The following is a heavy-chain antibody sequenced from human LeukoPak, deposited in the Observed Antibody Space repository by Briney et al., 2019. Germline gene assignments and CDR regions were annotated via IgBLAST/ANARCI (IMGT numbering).Heavy chain of an antibody. V-gene: IGHV1-2*06. Sequence: ASVKVSCKASGYTFTAYYMYWVRQAPGQELECMGRINPNSGGTNYAQKFQGRVTMTRDTSISTAYMELSRLRSDDTAVYYCATSSEGGYSYGSDIDYWGQGTLVTVSS. CDR3: ATSSEGGYSYGSDIDY. CDR1: GYTFTAYY. J-gene: IGHJ4*02. CDR2: INPNSGGT. D-gene: IGHD5-18*01.